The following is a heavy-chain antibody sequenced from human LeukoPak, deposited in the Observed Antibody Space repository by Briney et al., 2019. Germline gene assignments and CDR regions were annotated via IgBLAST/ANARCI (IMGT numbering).Heavy chain of an antibody. Sequence: SETRSLPCTVSGDSISSYYWSWIRQPPGKGLEWIGYIYYSGSTNYNPSLKSRVTISVVTSKNQFSLKLSSVTAADTAVYYRARLFEPAAFFNAFDIWGHRKTVSVSS. CDR3: ARLFEPAAFFNAFDI. J-gene: IGHJ3*02. D-gene: IGHD2-2*01. CDR1: GDSISSYY. CDR2: IYYSGST. V-gene: IGHV4-59*08.